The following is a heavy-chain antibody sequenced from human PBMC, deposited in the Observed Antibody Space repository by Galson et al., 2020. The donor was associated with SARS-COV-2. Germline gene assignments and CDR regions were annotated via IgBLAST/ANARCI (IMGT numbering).Heavy chain of an antibody. CDR2: INGYNGNT. CDR3: ARADIAARPKYYYGMDV. V-gene: IGHV1-18*04. Sequence: ASVKVSCKASGYTFTTYGISWVRQAHGQGLEWMGWINGYNGNTNYAQKFQGRVTMTTDTSTSTAYMELRSLISDNTAVYYCARADIAARPKYYYGMDVWGQGTTVTVSS. D-gene: IGHD6-6*01. J-gene: IGHJ6*02. CDR1: GYTFTTYG.